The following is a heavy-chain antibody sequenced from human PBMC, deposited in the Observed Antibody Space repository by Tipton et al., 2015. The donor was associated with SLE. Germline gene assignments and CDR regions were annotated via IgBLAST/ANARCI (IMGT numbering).Heavy chain of an antibody. J-gene: IGHJ4*02. CDR1: GGSISSHY. CDR3: ARADPFILTGYYPFDY. D-gene: IGHD3-9*01. Sequence: GLVKPSETLSLTCTVSGGSISSHYWSWIRQPPGKGLEWIGYIYYSGSTNYNPSLKSRVTISVDTSKNQFSLKLSSVTAADTAVYYCARADPFILTGYYPFDYWGQGTLVTVSS. V-gene: IGHV4-59*11. CDR2: IYYSGST.